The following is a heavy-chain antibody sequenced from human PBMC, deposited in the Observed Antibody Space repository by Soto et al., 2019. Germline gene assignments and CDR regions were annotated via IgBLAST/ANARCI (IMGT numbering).Heavy chain of an antibody. D-gene: IGHD6-19*01. CDR2: MNPNSGNT. J-gene: IGHJ3*02. CDR3: AREPPRIAVAGSDAFDI. Sequence: SGAEVKKPGASVKVSCKASGYTFTSYDINWVRQATGQGLEWMGWMNPNSGNTGYAQKFQGRVTMTRNTSISTAYMELSSLRSEDTAVYYCAREPPRIAVAGSDAFDIWGQGTMVTVSS. V-gene: IGHV1-8*01. CDR1: GYTFTSYD.